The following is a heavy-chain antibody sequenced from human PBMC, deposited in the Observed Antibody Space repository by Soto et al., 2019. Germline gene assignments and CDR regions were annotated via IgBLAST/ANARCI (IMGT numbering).Heavy chain of an antibody. V-gene: IGHV1-18*01. CDR1: GYTFTSYG. CDR2: ISAYNGNT. J-gene: IGHJ3*02. Sequence: QVPLVQSGAEVKKPGASVKVSCKASGYTFTSYGISWVRQAPGQGLEWMGWISAYNGNTNYAQKLQGRVTMTTDTSTSTAYMELRSLRSDDTAVYYCASDTLTGYYNTAFDIWGQGTMVTVSS. D-gene: IGHD3-9*01. CDR3: ASDTLTGYYNTAFDI.